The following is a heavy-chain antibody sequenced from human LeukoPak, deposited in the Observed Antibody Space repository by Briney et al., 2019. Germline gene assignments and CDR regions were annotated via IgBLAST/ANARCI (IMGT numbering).Heavy chain of an antibody. CDR2: IYYSGIT. CDR3: ARRVRYFDWFDY. V-gene: IGHV4-59*01. J-gene: IGHJ4*02. D-gene: IGHD3-9*01. CDR1: GGSISGYY. Sequence: PSETLSLTCTVSGGSISGYYWSWIRQPPGKGLEWIGYIYYSGITNYNPSLKSRVTISADTSKNQFSLKLSSVTAADTAVYYCARRVRYFDWFDYWGQGALVTVSS.